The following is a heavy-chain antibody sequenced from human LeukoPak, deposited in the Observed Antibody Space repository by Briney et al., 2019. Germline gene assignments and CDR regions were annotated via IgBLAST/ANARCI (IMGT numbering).Heavy chain of an antibody. D-gene: IGHD3-3*01. Sequence: GGSLRLSCAAPGFTFSSYGMHWVRQAPGKGLEWVAVIWYDGSNKYYADSVKGRFTISRDNSKNTLYLQMNSLRAENTAVYYCARVRELRFLEWLAGLGYYYYMDVWGKGTTVTVSS. V-gene: IGHV3-33*01. CDR2: IWYDGSNK. CDR1: GFTFSSYG. J-gene: IGHJ6*03. CDR3: ARVRELRFLEWLAGLGYYYYMDV.